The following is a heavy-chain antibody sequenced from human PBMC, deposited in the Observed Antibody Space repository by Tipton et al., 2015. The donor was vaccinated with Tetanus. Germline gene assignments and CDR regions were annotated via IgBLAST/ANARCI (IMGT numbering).Heavy chain of an antibody. CDR1: GGSVSSGSYY. V-gene: IGHV4-61*01. J-gene: IGHJ5*02. CDR2: IYYSGST. CDR3: ATMYSSHGGDWFDP. Sequence: TLSLTCTVSGGSVSSGSYYWGWIRQPPGKGLEWIGYIYYSGSTNYNPSLKSRVTISVDTSKNQFSLKLSSVTAADTAVYYCATMYSSHGGDWFDPWGQGTLVTVSS. D-gene: IGHD6-13*01.